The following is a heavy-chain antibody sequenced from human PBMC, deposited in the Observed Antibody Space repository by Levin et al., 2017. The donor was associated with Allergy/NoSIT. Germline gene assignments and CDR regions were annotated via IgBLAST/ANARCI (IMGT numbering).Heavy chain of an antibody. CDR2: ISTTSSHI. CDR3: ARGSTSRQREDAFDI. V-gene: IGHV3-21*06. Sequence: NTGGSLRLSCAASGFTFSSYSMNWVRQAPGKGLEWVSSISTTSSHIYYADSVKGRFTISRDNAKNSLYLQMDSLRAEDTAVYYCARGSTSRQREDAFDIWGQGTMVTVSS. CDR1: GFTFSSYS. D-gene: IGHD2-2*01. J-gene: IGHJ3*02.